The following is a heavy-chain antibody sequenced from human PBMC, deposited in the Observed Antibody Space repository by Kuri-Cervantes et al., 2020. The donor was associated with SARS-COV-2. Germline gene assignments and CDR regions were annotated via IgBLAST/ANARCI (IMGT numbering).Heavy chain of an antibody. D-gene: IGHD5-24*01. J-gene: IGHJ4*02. V-gene: IGHV5-51*04. CDR3: ATGDGYTDFDY. Sequence: WIGWVRQMPGKGLEWMGIIYPGDSDTRYSPSFQGQVTISADKPISTAYLQWSSLKASDTAMYYCATGDGYTDFDYWGQGTLVTVSS. CDR1: W. CDR2: IYPGDSDT.